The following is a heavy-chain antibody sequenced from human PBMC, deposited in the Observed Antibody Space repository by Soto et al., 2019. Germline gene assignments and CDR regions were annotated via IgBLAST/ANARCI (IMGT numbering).Heavy chain of an antibody. CDR3: AKEVEVAGDLDY. Sequence: PGGSLRLSCAASGFTLSLYTINWVRQAPGKGLEWVAVISSDGNIQYYAESVKGRFTISRDNSKNTLFLQMDSLRPEDTAMYYCAKEVEVAGDLDYWGHGTLVTVSS. V-gene: IGHV3-30*04. CDR1: GFTLSLYT. J-gene: IGHJ4*01. CDR2: ISSDGNIQ. D-gene: IGHD6-19*01.